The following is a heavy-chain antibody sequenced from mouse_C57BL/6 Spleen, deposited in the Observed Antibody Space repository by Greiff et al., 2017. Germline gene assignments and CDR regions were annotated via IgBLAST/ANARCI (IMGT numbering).Heavy chain of an antibody. CDR1: GYTFTSYG. D-gene: IGHD2-4*01. Sequence: VKLMESGAELARPGASVKLSCKASGYTFTSYGISWVKQRTGQGLEWIGEIYPRSGNTYYNEKFKGKATLTADKSSSTAYMELRSLTSEDSAVYFCARGYDYDWFADWGQGTLVTVSA. V-gene: IGHV1-81*01. CDR2: IYPRSGNT. CDR3: ARGYDYDWFAD. J-gene: IGHJ3*01.